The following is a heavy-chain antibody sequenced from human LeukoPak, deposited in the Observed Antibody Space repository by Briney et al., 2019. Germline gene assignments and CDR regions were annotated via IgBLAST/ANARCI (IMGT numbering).Heavy chain of an antibody. J-gene: IGHJ4*02. CDR1: EFTVSTNY. CDR2: IYSGGTT. D-gene: IGHD3-10*01. CDR3: ARDKFRGYFDY. V-gene: IGHV3-66*01. Sequence: GGSLRLSCAASEFTVSTNYMNWVRPAPGEGLEWVSAIYSGGTTYYADSVKGRFTISRDTSKNTLYLQMNSLRAEDTAVYYCARDKFRGYFDYWGQGTLVTVSS.